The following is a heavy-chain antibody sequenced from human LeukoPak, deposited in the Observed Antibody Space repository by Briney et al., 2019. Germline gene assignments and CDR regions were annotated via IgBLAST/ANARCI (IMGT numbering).Heavy chain of an antibody. CDR2: IYTSGST. D-gene: IGHD2-15*01. CDR1: GGSISSYY. J-gene: IGHJ4*02. V-gene: IGHV4-4*07. CDR3: ARAGYCSGGSCTIDY. Sequence: SETLSLTCTVSGGSISSYYWSWIRQPAGKGLEWIGRIYTSGSTNYNPSLKNRVTMSVDTSKNQFSLKLSSVTAADTAVYYCARAGYCSGGSCTIDYWGQGTLVTVSS.